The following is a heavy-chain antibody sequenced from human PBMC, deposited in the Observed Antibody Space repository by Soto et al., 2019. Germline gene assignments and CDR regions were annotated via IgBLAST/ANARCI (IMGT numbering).Heavy chain of an antibody. Sequence: EVQVVESGGGLVQPGRSLRLSCAASGFIFPKYAMHWVRQAPGKGLEWVSGISWNSGSIGYADSVKGRFTVSRDNAKNSLYLQMNSLRPEDAAVYYCAKSLAGLSDSYYYAMAVWGQGTTVTVSS. CDR1: GFIFPKYA. V-gene: IGHV3-9*01. J-gene: IGHJ6*02. D-gene: IGHD3-10*01. CDR2: ISWNSGSI. CDR3: AKSLAGLSDSYYYAMAV.